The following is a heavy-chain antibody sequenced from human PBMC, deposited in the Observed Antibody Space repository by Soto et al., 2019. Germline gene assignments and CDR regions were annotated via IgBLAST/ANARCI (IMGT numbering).Heavy chain of an antibody. CDR1: GYTFTSKF. Sequence: ASVKVSCKASGYTFTSKFITWVRQATRQGLEWMGWISTDNGNTNYAQKLQGRVIMTTDTSTSTVYMELRSLRSDDTAVYYCARGVVVPASTGKSWFGPWGQRTLVTVSS. J-gene: IGHJ5*02. V-gene: IGHV1-18*01. D-gene: IGHD2-2*01. CDR2: ISTDNGNT. CDR3: ARGVVVPASTGKSWFGP.